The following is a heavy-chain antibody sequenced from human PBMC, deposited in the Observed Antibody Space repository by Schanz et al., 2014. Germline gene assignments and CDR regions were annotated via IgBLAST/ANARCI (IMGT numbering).Heavy chain of an antibody. CDR2: IKSKIDGGTT. CDR3: ARRNFYDKSAAFDY. CDR1: GFTFSNTW. D-gene: IGHD3-9*01. V-gene: IGHV3-15*01. J-gene: IGHJ4*02. Sequence: EVQLVESGGGLVKPGGSLRLSCAASGFTFSNTWMNWVRQTPGKGLEWIGRIKSKIDGGTTDYAAPVKGRFTISRDDSKNTLYLQMDSLKTEDTAVYYCARRNFYDKSAAFDYWGQGSLVTVSS.